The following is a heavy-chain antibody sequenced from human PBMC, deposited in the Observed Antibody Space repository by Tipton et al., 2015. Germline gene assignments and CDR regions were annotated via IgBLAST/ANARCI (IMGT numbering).Heavy chain of an antibody. CDR1: GESFSKYY. V-gene: IGHV4-38-2*01. J-gene: IGHJ4*02. D-gene: IGHD3-9*01. Sequence: TLSLTCAVSGESFSKYYWGWIRQPPGKGLEWIGSISHSGNTYYNPSLKSRVTMSRDTSKNQFSLMLTSVTAADTAVYYCACQDYDSLTRDYQTVYYWGQGTLVTVSS. CDR3: ACQDYDSLTRDYQTVYY. CDR2: ISHSGNT.